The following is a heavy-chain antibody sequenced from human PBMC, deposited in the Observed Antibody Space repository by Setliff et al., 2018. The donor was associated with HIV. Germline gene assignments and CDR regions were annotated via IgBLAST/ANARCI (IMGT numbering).Heavy chain of an antibody. CDR2: INTETGNP. CDR3: ATRGEQLYFYGMDV. J-gene: IGHJ6*02. D-gene: IGHD1-26*01. Sequence: ASVKVSCKASGYTLTTYGISWVRQAPGQGPEWMGWINTETGNPMYAQGFRGRLVFSLDTSVNTAYLQINSLKAEDTAMYYCATRGEQLYFYGMDVWGQGTTVTVSS. CDR1: GYTLTTYG. V-gene: IGHV7-4-1*02.